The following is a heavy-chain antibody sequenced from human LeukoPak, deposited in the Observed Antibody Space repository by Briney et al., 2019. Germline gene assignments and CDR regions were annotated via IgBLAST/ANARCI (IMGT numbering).Heavy chain of an antibody. Sequence: PSETLSLTCTVSGGSISSYYWSWIRQPPGKGLEWIGYIYYSGSTNYNPSLKSRVTISVDTSKNQFSLKLSSVTAADTAVYYCARDNGSGWSYWGQGTLVTVSS. CDR1: GGSISSYY. V-gene: IGHV4-59*01. CDR2: IYYSGST. D-gene: IGHD6-19*01. J-gene: IGHJ4*02. CDR3: ARDNGSGWSY.